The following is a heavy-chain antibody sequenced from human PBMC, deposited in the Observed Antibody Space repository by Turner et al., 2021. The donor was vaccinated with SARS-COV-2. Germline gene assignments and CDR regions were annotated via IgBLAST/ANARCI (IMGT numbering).Heavy chain of an antibody. J-gene: IGHJ6*02. CDR3: ATGVAVAGTPSDYYYYYGMDV. Sequence: QVQLVQSGAEVKKPGASVKVSCKVSGYTLTELSMHWVRQAPGKGLEWMGGFDPEDGETIYAKKFQGRVTMTEDTSTDTAYMELSSLRSEDTAVYYCATGVAVAGTPSDYYYYYGMDVWGQGTTVTVSS. V-gene: IGHV1-24*01. D-gene: IGHD6-19*01. CDR2: FDPEDGET. CDR1: GYTLTELS.